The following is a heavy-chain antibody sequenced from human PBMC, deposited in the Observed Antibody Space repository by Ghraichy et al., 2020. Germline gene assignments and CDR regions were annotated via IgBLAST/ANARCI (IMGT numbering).Heavy chain of an antibody. CDR1: GSSFSVYS. V-gene: IGHV3-48*02. CDR3: ARGSIRGFDY. Sequence: GSLRLSCAASGSSFSVYSMSWVRQAPGKGREWSAYISSSSSTIYYADSVKGRFTISRDNAKTSLYLQMNSLRDDDTAIYYCARGSIRGFDYWGQGTLVTGSS. D-gene: IGHD2-2*02. CDR2: ISSSSSTI. J-gene: IGHJ4*02.